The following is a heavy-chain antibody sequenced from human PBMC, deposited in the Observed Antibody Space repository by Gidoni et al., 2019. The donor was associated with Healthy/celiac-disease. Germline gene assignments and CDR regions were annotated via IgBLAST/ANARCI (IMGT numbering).Heavy chain of an antibody. V-gene: IGHV1-69*01. J-gene: IGHJ4*02. CDR1: GGTFRSYG. Sequence: QVQLVQSGAEVKKPGSSVNVSFNAYGGTFRSYGINWVRPAPGQGLGWMGGIIPIFGTANYAQKFQGRVTITADESTSTAYMELSSLRSEDTAVYYCARDFGTYYYDSSGYYGGGYFDYWGQGTLVTVSS. D-gene: IGHD3-22*01. CDR3: ARDFGTYYYDSSGYYGGGYFDY. CDR2: IIPIFGTA.